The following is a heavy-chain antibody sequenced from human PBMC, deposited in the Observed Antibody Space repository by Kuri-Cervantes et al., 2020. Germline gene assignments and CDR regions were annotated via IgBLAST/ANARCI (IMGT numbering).Heavy chain of an antibody. Sequence: GESLKISCAASGFTFSSYSMNWVRQAPGKGLEWVSSISSSSSYIYYADSVKGRFTISRDNAKNSLYLQMNSLRAEDTAVYYCARGEDIVVVPAATSYYYYGMDVWGQGTTVTVSS. CDR3: ARGEDIVVVPAATSYYYYGMDV. V-gene: IGHV3-21*01. J-gene: IGHJ6*02. CDR1: GFTFSSYS. CDR2: ISSSSSYI. D-gene: IGHD2-2*01.